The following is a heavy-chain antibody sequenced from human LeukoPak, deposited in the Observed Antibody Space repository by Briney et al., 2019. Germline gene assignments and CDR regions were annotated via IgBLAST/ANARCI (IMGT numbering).Heavy chain of an antibody. J-gene: IGHJ4*02. CDR1: GFTFSSYA. CDR3: ARKTDIVATTLSFDY. CDR2: ISGSGDST. V-gene: IGHV3-23*01. Sequence: PGGSLRLSCAASGFTFSSYAMSWVRQAPGKGLEWVSGISGSGDSTNYADSVKGRFTISRDNSKNTLYLQMNNLRAEDTDVYYCARKTDIVATTLSFDYWGQGTLVTVSS. D-gene: IGHD5-12*01.